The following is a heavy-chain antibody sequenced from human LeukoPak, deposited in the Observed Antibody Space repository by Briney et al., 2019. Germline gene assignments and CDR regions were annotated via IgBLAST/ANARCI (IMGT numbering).Heavy chain of an antibody. CDR3: ARHPPIYSSGWIFDY. D-gene: IGHD6-19*01. Sequence: SETLSLTCTVSGGSISSYYWSWIRQPPGKGLEWIGYIYTSGCTNYNPSLKSRVTISVDTSKNQFSLKLSSVTAADAAVYYCARHPPIYSSGWIFDYWGQGTLVTVSS. V-gene: IGHV4-4*09. J-gene: IGHJ4*02. CDR1: GGSISSYY. CDR2: IYTSGCT.